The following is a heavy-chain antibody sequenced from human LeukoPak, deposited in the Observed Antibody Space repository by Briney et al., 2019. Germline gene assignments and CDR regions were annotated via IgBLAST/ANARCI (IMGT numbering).Heavy chain of an antibody. V-gene: IGHV1-2*02. CDR3: ARKGRSGFWFDP. CDR2: INPNSGGT. J-gene: IGHJ5*02. Sequence: ASVKVSCKASGYTFTGYYMHWVRQAPGQGLESMGWINPNSGGTNYAQKFQGRVTMTRDTSISTAYMELSRLRSDDTAVYCCARKGRSGFWFDPWGQGTLVTVSS. CDR1: GYTFTGYY.